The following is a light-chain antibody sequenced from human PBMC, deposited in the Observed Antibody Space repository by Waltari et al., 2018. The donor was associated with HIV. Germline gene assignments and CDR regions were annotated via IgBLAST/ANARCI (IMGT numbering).Light chain of an antibody. J-gene: IGLJ1*01. CDR3: CSYAGGNSYV. V-gene: IGLV2-23*02. Sequence: QSALTQPASVSASPGQSIPLPCTGTSSDVGTYNVVSWYRQFPDKAPQLLIFEVNKRPSGVSNRFSGSKSGNSASLTIAGLLADDEADYYCCSYAGGNSYVFGTGTKVTVL. CDR2: EVN. CDR1: SSDVGTYNV.